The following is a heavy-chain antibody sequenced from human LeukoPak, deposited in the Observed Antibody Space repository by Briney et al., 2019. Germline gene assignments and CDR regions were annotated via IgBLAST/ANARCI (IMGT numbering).Heavy chain of an antibody. D-gene: IGHD2-2*01. CDR2: MNPNSGNT. V-gene: IGHV1-8*01. CDR3: ARAARGYCSSTSCKRWFDP. Sequence: GASVKVSCKASGYTFTSYDINWVRQATGQGLEWMGWMNPNSGNTGYAQKFQGRVTMTRNTSISTAYMELSSLRSEDTAVYYCARAARGYCSSTSCKRWFDPWGQGTLVTVSS. J-gene: IGHJ5*02. CDR1: GYTFTSYD.